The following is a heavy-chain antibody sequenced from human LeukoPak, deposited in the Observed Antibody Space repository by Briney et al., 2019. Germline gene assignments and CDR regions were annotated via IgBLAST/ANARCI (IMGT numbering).Heavy chain of an antibody. Sequence: PSETLSLTCAVYGGSFSGYYWSWIRQPPGKGLEWIGEINHSGSTNYNPSLKSRVTISVDTSKNQFSLKLSSVTAADTAVYYCARDWGDYGDYWFDPWGQGTLVTVSS. CDR2: INHSGST. V-gene: IGHV4-34*01. CDR3: ARDWGDYGDYWFDP. D-gene: IGHD4-17*01. J-gene: IGHJ5*02. CDR1: GGSFSGYY.